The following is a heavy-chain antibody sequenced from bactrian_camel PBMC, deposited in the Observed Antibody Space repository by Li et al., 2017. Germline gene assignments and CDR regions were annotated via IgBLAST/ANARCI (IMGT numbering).Heavy chain of an antibody. CDR1: KWTFSTYY. J-gene: IGHJ4*01. CDR3: TRETQWVGYHEFAEY. D-gene: IGHD5*01. V-gene: IGHV3-2*01. CDR2: IYTSSGSV. Sequence: HVQLVESGGGLVQPGESLRLSCVGTKWTFSTYYIMTWVRQAPGKGLEWVSSIYTSSGSVYYSDSVKGRFAISRDNVQNTVYLQMNSLTREDSAMYYCTRETQWVGYHEFAEYWGQGTQVTFS.